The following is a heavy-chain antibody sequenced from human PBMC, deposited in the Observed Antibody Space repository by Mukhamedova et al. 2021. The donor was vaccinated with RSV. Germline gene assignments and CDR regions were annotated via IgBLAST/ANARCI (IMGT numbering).Heavy chain of an antibody. J-gene: IGHJ4*02. D-gene: IGHD5-18*01. CDR2: SGDGGST. V-gene: IGHV3-43*02. CDR3: AKADSYGYIDGDYFDY. Sequence: SGDGGSTYYADSVKGRFTISRDNSKNSLYLQMNSLRTEDTALYYCAKADSYGYIDGDYFDYWGQGTLVTVSS.